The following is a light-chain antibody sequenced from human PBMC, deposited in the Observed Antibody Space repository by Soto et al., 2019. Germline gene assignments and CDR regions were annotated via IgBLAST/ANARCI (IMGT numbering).Light chain of an antibody. CDR3: QQRTNWPPA. CDR1: LSVSSN. CDR2: GAS. Sequence: EIVLTQSPATLSLSPGERATLSCRASLSVSSNLAWYQQKPGQAPRLLIYGASTRATGIPARFSGSGSGTDFTLTISSLEPEDFAIYYCQQRTNWPPAFGQGTRLEIK. J-gene: IGKJ5*01. V-gene: IGKV3-11*01.